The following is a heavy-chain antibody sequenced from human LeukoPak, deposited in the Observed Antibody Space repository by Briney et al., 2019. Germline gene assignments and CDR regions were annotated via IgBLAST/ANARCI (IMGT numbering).Heavy chain of an antibody. CDR3: ASFVPGYSSGWYGY. Sequence: ASVKVSCKASGYTFTSYGISWVRQAPGQGLEWMGWISAYNGNTNYAQKLQGRVTMTTVTSTSTAYMELRSLRSDDTAVYYCASFVPGYSSGWYGYWGQGTLVTVSS. CDR1: GYTFTSYG. CDR2: ISAYNGNT. V-gene: IGHV1-18*01. J-gene: IGHJ4*02. D-gene: IGHD6-19*01.